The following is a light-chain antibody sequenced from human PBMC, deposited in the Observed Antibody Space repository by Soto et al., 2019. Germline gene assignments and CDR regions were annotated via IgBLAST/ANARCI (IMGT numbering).Light chain of an antibody. CDR2: DVS. CDR1: SSDVGGYNY. Sequence: QSALTQPASVSGSPGQSITISCTGTSSDVGGYNYVSWYQQHPGKAPKLMIYDVSNRPSGVSNRFSGSKSGNTASLTISGLQAEDEAGYYCSSYTSSSTVFGGGTKVTVL. V-gene: IGLV2-14*01. CDR3: SSYTSSSTV. J-gene: IGLJ2*01.